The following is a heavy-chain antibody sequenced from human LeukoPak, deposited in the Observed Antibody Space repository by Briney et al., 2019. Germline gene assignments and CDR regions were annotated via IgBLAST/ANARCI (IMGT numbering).Heavy chain of an antibody. Sequence: GSLRLSCAASGFTFSSYSMNWVRQAPGKGLEWVAFIRYDGSNKYYADSVKGRFTIPRDNSKNTLYLQMNSLRAEDTAVYYCAKDRRPTYYSDSSGYYFRDAFNIWGQGTVVTVSS. CDR1: GFTFSSYS. V-gene: IGHV3-30*02. CDR2: IRYDGSNK. D-gene: IGHD3-22*01. J-gene: IGHJ3*02. CDR3: AKDRRPTYYSDSSGYYFRDAFNI.